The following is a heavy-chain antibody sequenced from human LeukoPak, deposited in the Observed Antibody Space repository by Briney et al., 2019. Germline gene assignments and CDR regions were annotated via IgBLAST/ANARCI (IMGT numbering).Heavy chain of an antibody. CDR2: ISSSGSTI. CDR1: GFNFKIYA. V-gene: IGHV3-48*03. D-gene: IGHD6-13*01. Sequence: GGSLRLSCAASGFNFKIYAMHWVRQAPGKGLEWVSYISSSGSTIYYADSVKGRFTISRDNAKNSLYLQMNSLRAEDTAVYYCAREGPSSSSCFDYWGQGTLVTVSS. CDR3: AREGPSSSSCFDY. J-gene: IGHJ4*02.